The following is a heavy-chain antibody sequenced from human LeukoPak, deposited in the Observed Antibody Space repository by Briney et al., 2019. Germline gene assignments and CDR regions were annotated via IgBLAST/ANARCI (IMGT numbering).Heavy chain of an antibody. J-gene: IGHJ4*02. CDR2: MNPNSDNT. CDR3: ARALRAGSGSYYPHYYFDY. D-gene: IGHD3-10*01. V-gene: IGHV1-8*01. CDR1: GYTFTSYD. Sequence: GASVKVSCKASGYTFTSYDINWVRQATGQGLEWMGWMNPNSDNTGYAQKFQSRVTMTRNTSISTAYMELSSLRSEDTAVYYCARALRAGSGSYYPHYYFDYWGQGILVTVSS.